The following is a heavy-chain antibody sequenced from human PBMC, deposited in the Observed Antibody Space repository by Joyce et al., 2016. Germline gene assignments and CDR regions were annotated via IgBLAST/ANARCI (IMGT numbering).Heavy chain of an antibody. J-gene: IGHJ4*02. CDR2: ISYDGKNT. V-gene: IGHV3-30*04. CDR1: GFTFSGHS. CDR3: ARDGPKTTWDPGYYFDF. Sequence: QVKLVESGGGVVKPGRSLRLPCAASGFTFSGHSLPWVRQAPGKGLDWVAIISYDGKNTYYGDSMKGRFTISRDNSKNTVYLQVDSLRTEDTAVYYCARDGPKTTWDPGYYFDFWGQGTLVTVSS. D-gene: IGHD1-14*01.